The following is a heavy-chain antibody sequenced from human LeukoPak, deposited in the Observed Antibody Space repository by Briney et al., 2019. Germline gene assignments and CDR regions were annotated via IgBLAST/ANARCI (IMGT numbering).Heavy chain of an antibody. V-gene: IGHV3-7*01. CDR3: ARSGLDSRYYFGMDV. D-gene: IGHD5-12*01. CDR2: IKQDGSEK. J-gene: IGHJ6*02. Sequence: PGGSLRLSCAASGFTFSSYWMSWVRQAPGKGLEWVANIKQDGSEKYYVDSVKGRFTISRDNAKNSLYLQMNSLRAEDTAVYYCARSGLDSRYYFGMDVWGQGTTVTVSS. CDR1: GFTFSSYW.